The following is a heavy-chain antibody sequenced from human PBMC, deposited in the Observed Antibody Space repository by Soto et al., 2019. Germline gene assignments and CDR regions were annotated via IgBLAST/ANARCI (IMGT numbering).Heavy chain of an antibody. CDR3: ARETPLREYGMDV. D-gene: IGHD1-26*01. CDR2: IYYSGST. J-gene: IGHJ6*02. CDR1: GGSISSGDYY. Sequence: SETLSLTCTVSGGSISSGDYYWSWIRQPPGKGLEWIGYIYYSGSTNYNPSLKSRVTMSVDTSKNQFSLKLSSVTAADTAVYYCARETPLREYGMDVWGQGTTVTVSS. V-gene: IGHV4-61*08.